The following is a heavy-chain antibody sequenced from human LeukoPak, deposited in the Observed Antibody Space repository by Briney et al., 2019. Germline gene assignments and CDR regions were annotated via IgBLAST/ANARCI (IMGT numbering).Heavy chain of an antibody. Sequence: SETLSLTCAVYAGSFSGYYWSWIRHPPGKGLEWIGEINQSRSTNCNPSLKGRVTISVDTSKSQFSLKLSSVTAWDTAVYYCARDRLGATRNFDYWGQGTLVTVSS. CDR2: INQSRST. V-gene: IGHV4-34*01. CDR1: AGSFSGYY. J-gene: IGHJ4*02. D-gene: IGHD1-26*01. CDR3: ARDRLGATRNFDY.